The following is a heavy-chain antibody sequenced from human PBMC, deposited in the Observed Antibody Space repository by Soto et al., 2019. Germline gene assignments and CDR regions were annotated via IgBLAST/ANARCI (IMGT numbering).Heavy chain of an antibody. V-gene: IGHV4-59*11. D-gene: IGHD2-15*01. Sequence: SETLSLTCSVSGGSIINHYWSWVRQPPGKGLEWIGYIHYTGNTAYSPSLKSRLTITVDTSKNQFSLKLSSVTAADTAVYYCARGGWSMGFWGQGTLVTVSS. CDR3: ARGGWSMGF. J-gene: IGHJ1*01. CDR1: GGSIINHY. CDR2: IHYTGNT.